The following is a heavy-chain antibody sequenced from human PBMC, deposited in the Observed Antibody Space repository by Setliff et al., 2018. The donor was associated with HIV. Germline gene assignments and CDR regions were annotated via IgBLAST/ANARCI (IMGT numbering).Heavy chain of an antibody. CDR3: AKGSPLVGAPPTDI. J-gene: IGHJ3*02. Sequence: GGSLRLSCAASGFTFDDYAMHWVRQAPGKGLEWVSGISWNSGSIDYADSVKGRFTISRDNAKNSLYLQMNSLRANDTALYYCAKGSPLVGAPPTDIWGQGTMVTV. V-gene: IGHV3-9*01. D-gene: IGHD1-26*01. CDR1: GFTFDDYA. CDR2: ISWNSGSI.